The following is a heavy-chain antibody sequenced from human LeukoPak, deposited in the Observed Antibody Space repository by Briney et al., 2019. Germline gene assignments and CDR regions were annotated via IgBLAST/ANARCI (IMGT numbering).Heavy chain of an antibody. J-gene: IGHJ4*02. CDR1: GYTFTSYY. CDR2: INPSGGST. CDR3: ARRTKNYYDSSGPFDY. D-gene: IGHD3-22*01. Sequence: GASVKVSCKASGYTFTSYYMHWARQAPGQGLEWMGIINPSGGSTSYAQKFQGRVTMTRDTSTSTVYMELSSLRSEDTAVYYCARRTKNYYDSSGPFDYWGQGTLVTVSS. V-gene: IGHV1-46*01.